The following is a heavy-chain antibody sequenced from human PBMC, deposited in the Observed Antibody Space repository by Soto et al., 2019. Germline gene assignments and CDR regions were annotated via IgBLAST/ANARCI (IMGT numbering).Heavy chain of an antibody. V-gene: IGHV4-39*01. D-gene: IGHD2-8*02. Sequence: QLQLQESGPGLVKPSEPLSLTCTVSGDSVSSSGYYWDWIRQPTGKGLEGIARIYYSGSTYYKPSLKSRVTISVDTSKNQFSLRLSSVTAADTAIYYCARRTILGTVYDYMDVWGKGTTVTVSS. CDR3: ARRTILGTVYDYMDV. CDR2: IYYSGST. J-gene: IGHJ6*03. CDR1: GDSVSSSGYY.